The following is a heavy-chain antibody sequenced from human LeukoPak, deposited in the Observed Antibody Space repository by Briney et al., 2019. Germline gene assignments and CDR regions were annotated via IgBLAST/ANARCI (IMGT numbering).Heavy chain of an antibody. CDR1: GDSVSSNSAT. CDR2: TYYRSKWYK. CDR3: ARGPSYFQH. V-gene: IGHV6-1*01. J-gene: IGHJ1*01. Sequence: SQTLSLTCAISGDSVSSNSATWNWIRQSPSRGLEWLGRTYYRSKWYKYYAVSVKGRITIDPDTSKDQFSLQLNSVTPEDTAVYYCARGPSYFQHWGQGTLVTVSS.